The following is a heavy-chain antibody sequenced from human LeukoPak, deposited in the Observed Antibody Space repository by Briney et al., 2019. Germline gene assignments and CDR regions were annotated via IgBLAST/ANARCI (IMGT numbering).Heavy chain of an antibody. Sequence: SETLSLTCTVSGGSISSYFWSWIRQPPGKGLEWIGYIYYSGSTNYNPSLKSRVTISVDTSKNQFSLKLSSVTAADTAVYYCARHFGPYGEPDYWGQGTLVTVSS. D-gene: IGHD4-17*01. CDR2: IYYSGST. CDR3: ARHFGPYGEPDY. J-gene: IGHJ4*02. V-gene: IGHV4-59*08. CDR1: GGSISSYF.